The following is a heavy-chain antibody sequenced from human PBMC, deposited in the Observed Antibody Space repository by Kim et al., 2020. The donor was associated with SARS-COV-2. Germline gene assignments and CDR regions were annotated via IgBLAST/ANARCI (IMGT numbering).Heavy chain of an antibody. J-gene: IGHJ4*02. D-gene: IGHD2-2*03. CDR1: GYTFSDYH. V-gene: IGHV1-2*02. Sequence: ASVKVSCKASGYTFSDYHIHWVRQAPGQGLEWMAWINCKTGVTEYAQMFQGRITVTRDTSISTAHMDVSGLMSDDTAVYYCATWIPVPTGRVPYWGQGTLVTVSS. CDR2: INCKTGVT. CDR3: ATWIPVPTGRVPY.